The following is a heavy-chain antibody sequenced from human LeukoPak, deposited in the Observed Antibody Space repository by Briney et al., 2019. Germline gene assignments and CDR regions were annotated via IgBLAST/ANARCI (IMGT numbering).Heavy chain of an antibody. D-gene: IGHD3-10*01. Sequence: GGSLRLSCAASGFTFSSYAMHWVRQAPGKGLEWVAVISYDGSNKYYADSVKGRFTISRDNSKNTLYLQMNSLRAEDTAVYYCASAPPLTMVRGVITFFDYWGQGTLVTVSS. V-gene: IGHV3-30-3*01. CDR1: GFTFSSYA. CDR3: ASAPPLTMVRGVITFFDY. CDR2: ISYDGSNK. J-gene: IGHJ4*02.